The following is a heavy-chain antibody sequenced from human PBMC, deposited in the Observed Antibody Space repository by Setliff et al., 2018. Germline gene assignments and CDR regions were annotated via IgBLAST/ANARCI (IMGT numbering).Heavy chain of an antibody. Sequence: ESLRLSCVTSGFTFSNYGMTWVRRAPGKGLEWISYISTSSTIIYYADSVKGRFTISRDNANHSLHLQMNSLRAEDTAVYFRARLALTGYDTSGYYYALDYYYYMDVWGKGTTVTVSS. D-gene: IGHD3-22*01. CDR1: GFTFSNYG. V-gene: IGHV3-48*01. J-gene: IGHJ6*03. CDR2: ISTSSTII. CDR3: ARLALTGYDTSGYYYALDYYYYMDV.